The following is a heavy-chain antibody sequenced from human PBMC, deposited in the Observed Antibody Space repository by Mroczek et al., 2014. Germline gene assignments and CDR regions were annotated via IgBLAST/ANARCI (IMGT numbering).Heavy chain of an antibody. V-gene: IGHV3-23*04. D-gene: IGHD3-22*01. CDR1: GFTFSSYA. Sequence: VQLVQSGGGLVQPGGSLRLSCAASGFTFSSYAMSWVRQAPGKGLEWVSAISGSGGSTYYADSVKGRFTISRDNSKNTLYLQMNSLRAEDTAVYYCAKARPPYDSSGSNYFDYWGQGTLVTVSS. CDR3: AKARPPYDSSGSNYFDY. CDR2: ISGSGGST. J-gene: IGHJ4*02.